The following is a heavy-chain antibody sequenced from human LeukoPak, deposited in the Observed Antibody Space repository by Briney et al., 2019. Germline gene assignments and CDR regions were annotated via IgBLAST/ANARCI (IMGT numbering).Heavy chain of an antibody. V-gene: IGHV1-2*02. CDR2: INPNSGGT. D-gene: IGHD6-13*01. Sequence: ASVKVSCRASGYIFTDYYMHWVRQAPGQGLEWMGWINPNSGGTNYAQKFQGRVTMTRDTSISTAYMELSRLRSDDTAVYYCASLQVGSSWPDFDYWGQGTLVTVSS. CDR3: ASLQVGSSWPDFDY. CDR1: GYIFTDYY. J-gene: IGHJ4*02.